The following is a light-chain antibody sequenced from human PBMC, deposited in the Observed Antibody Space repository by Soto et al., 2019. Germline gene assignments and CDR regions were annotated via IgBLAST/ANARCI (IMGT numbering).Light chain of an antibody. Sequence: EIVLTQSPGTLSLSPGERPTLSCRASQSVSSSYLAWYQQKPGQAPRLLIYGASSRATGIPDRFSGSGSGTDFPLTISRLEPEDFAVYYCQQYGSSPFTFGPGTKVDIK. V-gene: IGKV3-20*01. J-gene: IGKJ3*01. CDR2: GAS. CDR3: QQYGSSPFT. CDR1: QSVSSSY.